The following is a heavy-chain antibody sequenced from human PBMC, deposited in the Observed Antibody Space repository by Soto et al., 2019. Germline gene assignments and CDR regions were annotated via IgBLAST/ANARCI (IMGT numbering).Heavy chain of an antibody. CDR3: TRSSVVGATGGRYFDY. CDR1: GFIFSDHY. Sequence: VQLVESGGGLVQPGGSLRLSCAASGFIFSDHYMDWVRQAPGKGLEWVGRIKNKANRYTTEYAASVKGRFTISRDDSNNSLYLQMNSLKTEDTAVYYCTRSSVVGATGGRYFDYLGQGTLLTVSA. J-gene: IGHJ4*02. D-gene: IGHD1-26*01. CDR2: IKNKANRYTT. V-gene: IGHV3-72*01.